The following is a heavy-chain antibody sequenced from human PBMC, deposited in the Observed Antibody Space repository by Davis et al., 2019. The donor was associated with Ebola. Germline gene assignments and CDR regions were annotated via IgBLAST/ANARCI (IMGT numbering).Heavy chain of an antibody. Sequence: GESLKISCAASGFTFSSYSMNWVRQAPGKGLEWIAFVRSDSSLVHYADSVKGRFTISRDNSKNSLSLQMNSLRDEDTALYYCARGRGGIDQIFVYWGRGTLVTVSS. CDR1: GFTFSSYS. J-gene: IGHJ4*02. D-gene: IGHD1-1*01. CDR3: ARGRGGIDQIFVY. V-gene: IGHV3-21*05. CDR2: VRSDSSLV.